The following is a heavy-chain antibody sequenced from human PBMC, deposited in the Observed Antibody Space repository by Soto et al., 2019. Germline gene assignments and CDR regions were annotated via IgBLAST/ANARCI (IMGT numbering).Heavy chain of an antibody. V-gene: IGHV3-33*01. CDR2: IWYDGSNK. D-gene: IGHD3-22*01. J-gene: IGHJ3*02. CDR3: ARTYYYDSSGTLGWAFDI. Sequence: QVQLVESGGGVVQPGRSLRLSCAASGFTFSSYGMHWVRQAPGKGLEWVAVIWYDGSNKYYADSVKGRFTISRDNSKNKLYMHMNSLRAEDTAVYYCARTYYYDSSGTLGWAFDIWGQGTMVTVSS. CDR1: GFTFSSYG.